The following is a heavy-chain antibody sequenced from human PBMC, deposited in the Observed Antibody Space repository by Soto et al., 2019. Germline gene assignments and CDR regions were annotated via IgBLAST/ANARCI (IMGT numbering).Heavy chain of an antibody. J-gene: IGHJ4*02. V-gene: IGHV1-69*02. CDR1: GDTFSFYT. Sequence: QVQLVQSGAEVKKPGSSVKVSCKASGDTFSFYTITWVRQAPGLGLEWLGRVNPILSISNYAQKFQGRVTMTADKSTRTAYMELRSLRSEDTAFYYCATSYGSGYRACDYWGQGALVTVSS. CDR2: VNPILSIS. D-gene: IGHD3-10*01. CDR3: ATSYGSGYRACDY.